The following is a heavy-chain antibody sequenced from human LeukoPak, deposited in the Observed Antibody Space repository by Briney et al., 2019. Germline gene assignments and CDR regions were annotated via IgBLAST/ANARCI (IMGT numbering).Heavy chain of an antibody. CDR1: GGSISSYY. CDR2: IYTSGST. D-gene: IGHD3-22*01. CDR3: ARANYYDSSGYLDYFDY. Sequence: SETLSLTCTVSGGSISSYYWSWIRQLAGKGLEWIGRIYTSGSTNYNPSLKSRATMSVDTSKNQFSLKLSSVTAADTAVYYCARANYYDSSGYLDYFDYWGQGTLVTVSS. V-gene: IGHV4-4*07. J-gene: IGHJ4*02.